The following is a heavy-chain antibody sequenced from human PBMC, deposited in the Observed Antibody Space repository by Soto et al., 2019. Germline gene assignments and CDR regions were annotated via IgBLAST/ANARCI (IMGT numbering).Heavy chain of an antibody. J-gene: IGHJ4*02. CDR3: ARVGGSYPLDYFAY. D-gene: IGHD1-26*01. CDR1: GYTFTSYG. V-gene: IGHV1-18*01. Sequence: SSVKVSCKASGYTFTSYGLSWVRQAPGQGLEWMGWISAYNGNTNYAQKLQGRVTITTDTSASTAYMELSSLRSEDTAVYYCARVGGSYPLDYFAYWGQGTLVTVSS. CDR2: ISAYNGNT.